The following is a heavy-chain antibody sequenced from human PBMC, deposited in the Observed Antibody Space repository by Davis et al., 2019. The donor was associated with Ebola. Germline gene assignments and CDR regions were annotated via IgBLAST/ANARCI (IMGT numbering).Heavy chain of an antibody. J-gene: IGHJ6*02. Sequence: GESLKISCKNSGYGFTNYWIGWVRQMPGRGLEWMGIIYPYDSDTSYSPSFQGQVTISADKSTSTAYLQWSSLKASDTAMYYCARRVGYSRMDVWGQGTAVTVSS. CDR3: ARRVGYSRMDV. CDR1: GYGFTNYW. CDR2: IYPYDSDT. V-gene: IGHV5-51*01. D-gene: IGHD1-26*01.